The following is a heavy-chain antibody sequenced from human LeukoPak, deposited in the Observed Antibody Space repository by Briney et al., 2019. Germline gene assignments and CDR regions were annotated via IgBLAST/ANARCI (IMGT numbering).Heavy chain of an antibody. Sequence: SQTLSLTCVVSGYSISGGAFPWGWIRQPPGQGLEWIGYIFNAGSTFYNPSLMSRVTISAVNSRNQFSLRLPAVTVADPAVYYCCTELWFAKAPGSWLDHWEQVSLVTVTT. CDR3: CTELWFAKAPGSWLDH. CDR1: GYSISGGAFP. CDR2: IFNAGST. J-gene: IGHJ5*02. V-gene: IGHV4-30-2*01. D-gene: IGHD3-10*01.